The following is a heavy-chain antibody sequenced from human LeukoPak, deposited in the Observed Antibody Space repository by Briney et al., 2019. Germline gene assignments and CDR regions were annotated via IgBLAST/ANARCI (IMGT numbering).Heavy chain of an antibody. J-gene: IGHJ3*02. CDR2: ISGSGGST. D-gene: IGHD3-10*01. CDR1: GFTFSSYA. CDR3: AKTRDYGSGSYDAFDI. V-gene: IGHV3-23*01. Sequence: GGSLRLSCAASGFTFSSYAMSWVRQAPGKGLEWVSAISGSGGSTYYADSVKGRFTISRDNSKNTPYLQMNSLRAEDTAVYYCAKTRDYGSGSYDAFDIWGQGTMVTVSS.